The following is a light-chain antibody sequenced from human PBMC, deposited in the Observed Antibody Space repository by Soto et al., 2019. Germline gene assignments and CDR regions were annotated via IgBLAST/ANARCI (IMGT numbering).Light chain of an antibody. CDR1: QGISSA. Sequence: AIQLTQSPSSLSASVGDRVTITCRASQGISSALAWYQQKPGKAPKLLIYDASTLESEVPSRFSGSGSGTDFTLTISSLQPVDFATYYCQQFNSYPITFGQGTRLEIK. CDR2: DAS. V-gene: IGKV1-13*02. CDR3: QQFNSYPIT. J-gene: IGKJ5*01.